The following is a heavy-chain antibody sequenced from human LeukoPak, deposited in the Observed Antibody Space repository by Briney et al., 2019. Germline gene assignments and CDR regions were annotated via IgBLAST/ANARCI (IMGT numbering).Heavy chain of an antibody. D-gene: IGHD1-1*01. CDR1: GFTFNTYS. J-gene: IGHJ4*02. CDR3: ATSANGVQLWRSLHY. CDR2: ISYSGTSI. V-gene: IGHV3-48*01. Sequence: GGSLRLSCVASGFTFNTYSMNWVRQAPGKGLEWVSYISYSGTSIYYADSVKGRFTISRDSAKNSLYLQINSLGAEDTAVYYCATSANGVQLWRSLHYWGQGTLVTVSS.